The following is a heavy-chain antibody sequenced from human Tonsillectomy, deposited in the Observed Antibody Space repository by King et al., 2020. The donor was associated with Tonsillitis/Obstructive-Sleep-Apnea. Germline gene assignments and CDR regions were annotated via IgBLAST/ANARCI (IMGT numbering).Heavy chain of an antibody. D-gene: IGHD1-1*01. CDR1: GGSISSSSYY. J-gene: IGHJ6*02. Sequence: HLQLQESGPGLVKPSETLSLTCTVSGGSISSSSYYWGWIRQPPGKGLEWIGSIYYSGSTYYNPSLKSRVTISVDTSKNQFSLKLSSVTAADTAVYYCARTGTNEIYYYGMDVWGQGTTVTVSS. CDR2: IYYSGST. CDR3: ARTGTNEIYYYGMDV. V-gene: IGHV4-39*01.